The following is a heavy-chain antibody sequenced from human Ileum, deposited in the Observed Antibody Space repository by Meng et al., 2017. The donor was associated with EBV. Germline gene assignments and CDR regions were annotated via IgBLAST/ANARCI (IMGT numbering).Heavy chain of an antibody. CDR1: GYTFTSFY. Sequence: VHLVQPRAEAKKPXASGKVSCKASGYTFTSFYLNWVRQAPGQGLEWMGIINPSGGTTSDAQKFQGRVTMTRDTSTSTVYMELSSLRPEDTAVYYCAIGHFRGSSWFDYWGQGTLGTVSS. D-gene: IGHD6-13*01. V-gene: IGHV1-46*03. CDR3: AIGHFRGSSWFDY. CDR2: INPSGGTT. J-gene: IGHJ4*02.